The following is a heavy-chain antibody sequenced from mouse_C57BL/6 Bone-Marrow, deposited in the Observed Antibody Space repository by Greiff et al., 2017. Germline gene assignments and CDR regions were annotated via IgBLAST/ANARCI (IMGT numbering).Heavy chain of an antibody. CDR1: GFNIKDDY. Sequence: VQLQQSGAELVRPGASVKLSCTASGFNIKDDYMHWVKQRPEQGLEWIGWIDPENGDTEYASKFQGKATITADTSSNTAYLQLSSLTSEDTAVYYCTFITTVVATGSYWGQGTTLTVSS. D-gene: IGHD1-1*01. V-gene: IGHV14-4*01. CDR3: TFITTVVATGSY. CDR2: IDPENGDT. J-gene: IGHJ2*01.